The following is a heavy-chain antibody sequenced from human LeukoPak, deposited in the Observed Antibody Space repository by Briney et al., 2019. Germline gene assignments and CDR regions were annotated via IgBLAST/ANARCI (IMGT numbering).Heavy chain of an antibody. J-gene: IGHJ4*02. V-gene: IGHV4-30-2*01. CDR2: IYHSGST. CDR1: GGSISSGGYS. CDR3: ARGDLDCSGGSCYYYFDY. Sequence: SQTLSLTCAVSGGSISSGGYSWSWIRQPPGKGLEWIGYIYHSGSTYYNPSLKSRVTISVDRSKNQFSLKLSSVTAADTAVYYCARGDLDCSGGSCYYYFDYWGQGTLVTVSS. D-gene: IGHD2-15*01.